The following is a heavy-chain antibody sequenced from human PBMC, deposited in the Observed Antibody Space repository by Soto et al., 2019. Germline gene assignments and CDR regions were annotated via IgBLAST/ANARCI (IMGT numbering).Heavy chain of an antibody. CDR2: ISPRTTYK. D-gene: IGHD2-21*01. CDR1: GFTFSDHY. V-gene: IGHV3-11*06. J-gene: IGHJ4*02. Sequence: QVQLVESGGGLVKPGGSLRLSCASSGFTFSDHYMSWIRRSPGKGLEFLSYISPRTTYKNYADSVKSRFTISRDNAKNSLYLQLTSLRADDTAIYYCSRGGGGGLFDLWGQGTFVTVSS. CDR3: SRGGGGGLFDL.